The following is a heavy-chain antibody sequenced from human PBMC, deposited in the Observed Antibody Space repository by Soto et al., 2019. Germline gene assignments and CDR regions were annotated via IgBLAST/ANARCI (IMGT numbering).Heavy chain of an antibody. J-gene: IGHJ3*02. CDR2: ISSSSSYI. CDR3: AREEITYSSSWFDAFDI. D-gene: IGHD6-13*01. V-gene: IGHV3-21*01. Sequence: EVQLVESGGGLVKPGGSLRLSCAASGFTFSSYSMNWVRQAPGKGLEWVSSISSSSSYIYYADSVKGRFTISRDNAKDSLYLQMNSLRADDTAVDYCAREEITYSSSWFDAFDIWGQGTMVTVSS. CDR1: GFTFSSYS.